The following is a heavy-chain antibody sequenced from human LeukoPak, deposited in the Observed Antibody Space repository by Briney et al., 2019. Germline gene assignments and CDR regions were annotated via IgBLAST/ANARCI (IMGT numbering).Heavy chain of an antibody. V-gene: IGHV4-61*02. J-gene: IGHJ4*02. CDR3: ARHYYDTSGYYYFDY. CDR2: IYSSGST. CDR1: GGSISSGSYY. D-gene: IGHD3-22*01. Sequence: PSQTLSLTCTVSGGSISSGSYYWSWIRQPAGKGLEWIGRIYSSGSTDYNPSFKSRITISVDTSKNQFSLKLSSVTAADTAVYYCARHYYDTSGYYYFDYWGQGTLVTVSS.